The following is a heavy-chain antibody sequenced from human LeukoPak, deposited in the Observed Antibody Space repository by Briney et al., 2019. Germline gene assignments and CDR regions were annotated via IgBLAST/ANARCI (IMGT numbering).Heavy chain of an antibody. CDR2: ISLDGTHD. D-gene: IGHD4-17*01. Sequence: PGGSLRLSCAASGFTFSSYAIHWVRQAPGKGLEWVAVISLDGTHDFYADSVKGRFTISRDNSKNTLYLQMNSLRADDTAVYYCARARATVTRISSFDIWGQGTMVTVSS. CDR1: GFTFSSYA. V-gene: IGHV3-30*04. CDR3: ARARATVTRISSFDI. J-gene: IGHJ3*02.